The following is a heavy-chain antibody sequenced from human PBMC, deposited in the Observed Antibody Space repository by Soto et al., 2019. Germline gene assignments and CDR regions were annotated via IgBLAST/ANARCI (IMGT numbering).Heavy chain of an antibody. D-gene: IGHD3-16*01. J-gene: IGHJ4*02. CDR2: INSDGTST. Sequence: EVQLVESGGDLVQPGGSLRLSCAGSGFTFSSYWMHWVRQAPGKGLVWVSRINSDGTSTNYADSVKGRFTMSRDNAKSTLYLQMNSLRAEDTAVYYCATDLRKGGYWGQGTLVTVSS. V-gene: IGHV3-74*01. CDR3: ATDLRKGGY. CDR1: GFTFSSYW.